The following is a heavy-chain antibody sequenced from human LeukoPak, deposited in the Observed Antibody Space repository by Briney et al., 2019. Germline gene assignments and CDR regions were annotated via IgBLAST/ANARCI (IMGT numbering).Heavy chain of an antibody. Sequence: ASVKVSCKASGYTFTGYYMHWVRPAPGQGLEWMGWINPNSGGTNYAQKFQGRVTMARDTSISTAYMELSRLRSDDTAVYYCARDTRNYDFWSGYYFHWGQGTLVTVSS. CDR1: GYTFTGYY. CDR3: ARDTRNYDFWSGYYFH. J-gene: IGHJ4*02. V-gene: IGHV1-2*02. D-gene: IGHD3-3*01. CDR2: INPNSGGT.